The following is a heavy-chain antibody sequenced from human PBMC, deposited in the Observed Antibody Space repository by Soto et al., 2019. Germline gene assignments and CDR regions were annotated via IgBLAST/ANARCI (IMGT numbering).Heavy chain of an antibody. Sequence: PGGALRLSCAASGFTVSTYDMNWVRQAPGKGLEWISYISSSNNTVFYADAVKGRFTISRDNAKNLLYLHMNSLRAEDKTVYYCAREGIATAGPHFDYWGQGTLVTVSS. V-gene: IGHV3-48*03. J-gene: IGHJ4*02. CDR1: GFTVSTYD. CDR2: ISSSNNTV. D-gene: IGHD6-13*01. CDR3: AREGIATAGPHFDY.